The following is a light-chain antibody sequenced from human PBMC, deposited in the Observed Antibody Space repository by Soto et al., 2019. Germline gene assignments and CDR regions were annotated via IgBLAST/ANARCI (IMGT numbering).Light chain of an antibody. CDR3: PQYSSSPRT. CDR1: QSVSNNY. Sequence: EIVLTQSPGTLSLSPGEGATLSCRASQSVSNNYLAWYQQKPGQAPRLLIYGASSRATGIPDRFSGSGAGTHCTPTTSSREPEDYAVSYCPQYSSSPRTFGQGTTVEIK. J-gene: IGKJ1*01. V-gene: IGKV3-20*01. CDR2: GAS.